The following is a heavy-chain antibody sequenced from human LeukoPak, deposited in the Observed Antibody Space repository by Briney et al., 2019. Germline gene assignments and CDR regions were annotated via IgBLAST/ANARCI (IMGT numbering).Heavy chain of an antibody. Sequence: KSSETLSLTCIVSGGSISNYYWSWIRQPPRKGLEWIGYVHYSGNTNYNPSLKSRVTISVDTSKNQFSLKLSSVTAADTAVYYCARSWNDILPLDYWGQGTLVTVSS. V-gene: IGHV4-59*01. CDR1: GGSISNYY. J-gene: IGHJ4*02. CDR2: VHYSGNT. CDR3: ARSWNDILPLDY. D-gene: IGHD1-1*01.